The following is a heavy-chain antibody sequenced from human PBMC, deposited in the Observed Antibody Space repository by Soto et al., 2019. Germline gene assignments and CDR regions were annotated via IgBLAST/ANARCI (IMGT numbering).Heavy chain of an antibody. CDR1: GGTFSTFA. D-gene: IGHD1-7*01. J-gene: IGHJ5*02. V-gene: IGHV1-69*06. Sequence: QVQLMQSGAEVKKSGSSVKVSCKASGGTFSTFAVTWVRQAPGQGLEWMGGIIPVFAKATYARKFQGRLTITADRSTTTGFMELSGLSSEDTAVYYCAREPSKGDNWKYVGWFDPWGQGTLVTVSS. CDR2: IIPVFAKA. CDR3: AREPSKGDNWKYVGWFDP.